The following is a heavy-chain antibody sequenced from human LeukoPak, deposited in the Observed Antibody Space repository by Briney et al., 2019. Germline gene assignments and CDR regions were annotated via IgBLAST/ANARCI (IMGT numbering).Heavy chain of an antibody. CDR1: GHSMNTYY. D-gene: IGHD2-8*01. V-gene: IGHV4-4*09. J-gene: IGHJ6*03. CDR2: IYPGGSA. CDR3: ARYNGPNYYSYYMDV. Sequence: SDTLSLTCILSGHSMNTYYASWLRHPPGKGREGIGYIYPGGSADYNPSLESRVSISVDTPKNQFSLKLFSVTAADAAVYYCARYNGPNYYSYYMDVWGKGTTVTVSS.